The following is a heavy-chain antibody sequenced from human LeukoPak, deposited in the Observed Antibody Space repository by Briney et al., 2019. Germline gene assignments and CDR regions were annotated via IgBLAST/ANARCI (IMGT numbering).Heavy chain of an antibody. Sequence: ASVKVSCKASGYTFTGYYMHWVRQAPGQGLEWMGWINPNSGGTNYGQKFQGRVTITTDESTSTAYMELSSLRSEDTAVYYCARDIWARTYYYDSSGDYWGQGTLVTVSS. CDR2: INPNSGGT. D-gene: IGHD3-22*01. J-gene: IGHJ4*02. CDR3: ARDIWARTYYYDSSGDY. CDR1: GYTFTGYY. V-gene: IGHV1-2*02.